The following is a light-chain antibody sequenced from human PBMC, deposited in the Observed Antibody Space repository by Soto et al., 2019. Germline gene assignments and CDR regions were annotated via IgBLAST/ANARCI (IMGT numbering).Light chain of an antibody. Sequence: QSALTQPASVSGSPGQSITISCTGTSSDVGGYNYVSWYQHHPGKAPKLIIYDVSNRPSGVSIRFSGSKSDTTASLTISGLQPEDEADYHCSSYTTSNTRQIVFGTGTKLTVL. CDR1: SSDVGGYNY. CDR3: SSYTTSNTRQIV. V-gene: IGLV2-14*03. J-gene: IGLJ1*01. CDR2: DVS.